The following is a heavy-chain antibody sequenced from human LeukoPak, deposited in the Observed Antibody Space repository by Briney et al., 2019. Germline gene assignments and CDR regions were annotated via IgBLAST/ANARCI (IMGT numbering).Heavy chain of an antibody. Sequence: GGSLRLSCAASGFTFSTYGMHWVRQAPGKGLEWVAVVWYDGSNKYYADSVKGRFTISRDNSKNTLYLQMNGLRAEDTAVYYCARDGGPTGTLWYFDLWGRGTLVTVSS. CDR3: ARDGGPTGTLWYFDL. D-gene: IGHD1-1*01. CDR2: VWYDGSNK. J-gene: IGHJ2*01. V-gene: IGHV3-33*01. CDR1: GFTFSTYG.